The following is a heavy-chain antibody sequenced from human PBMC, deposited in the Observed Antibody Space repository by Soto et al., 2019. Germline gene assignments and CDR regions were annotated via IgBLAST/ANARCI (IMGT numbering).Heavy chain of an antibody. J-gene: IGHJ4*02. D-gene: IGHD3-10*01. CDR3: ARFTRGRSGEY. CDR1: GFTFNTYW. V-gene: IGHV3-7*01. CDR2: IKEDGSDK. Sequence: EVQLVESGGDLVQPGGSLRLSCVASGFTFNTYWMSWVRQAPGKGLEWVANIKEDGSDKYYVDSVKGRFTISRDNAKNLLYLQMKSLGAGDTAMYYWARFTRGRSGEYWGQGTLVTVSS.